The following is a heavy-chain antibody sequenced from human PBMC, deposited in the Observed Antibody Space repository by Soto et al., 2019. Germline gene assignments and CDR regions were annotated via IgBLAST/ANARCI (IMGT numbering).Heavy chain of an antibody. CDR2: IYWDDDK. CDR3: AHREQKPGVGWYYYYMDV. CDR1: GFSLSTSGVG. V-gene: IGHV2-5*02. Sequence: SGPTLVKPTQTLTLTCTFSGFSLSTSGVGVGWIRQPPGKALEWLALIYWDDDKRYSPSLKSRLTITKDTSKNQVVLTMTNMDPVDTATYYCAHREQKPGVGWYYYYMDVWGKGTTVTVSS. J-gene: IGHJ6*03. D-gene: IGHD3-10*01.